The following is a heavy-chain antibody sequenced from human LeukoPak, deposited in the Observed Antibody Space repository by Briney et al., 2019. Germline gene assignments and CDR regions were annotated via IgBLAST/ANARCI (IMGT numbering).Heavy chain of an antibody. V-gene: IGHV4-4*07. Sequence: PSVTLSLLCTVSGGSISSYYWSWIRQPAGKGLEWIGRIYTSGCTNYNPSLTSRVTMSVDTSKNQFSVKLRSVTATDTAVYCCVRNKYCYGLGNYGVPIWFDPWGQGTLVTVSS. CDR3: VRNKYCYGLGNYGVPIWFDP. CDR2: IYTSGCT. CDR1: GGSISSYY. J-gene: IGHJ5*02. D-gene: IGHD3-10*01.